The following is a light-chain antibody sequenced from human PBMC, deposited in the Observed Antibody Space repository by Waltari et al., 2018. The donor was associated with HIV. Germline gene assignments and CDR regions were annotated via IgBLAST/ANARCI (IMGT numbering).Light chain of an antibody. J-gene: IGLJ3*02. CDR3: SSYTSNNTGV. Sequence: SALTQPTSVSRSPVQSRTISCSGTSSDVRGYHYDTWYQQHPGKAPKFMIYDVSNRPSGLSIRFSASKSGNTASLNISGLQAEDEAIYYCSSYTSNNTGVFGGGTQLTVL. CDR1: SSDVRGYHY. CDR2: DVS. V-gene: IGLV2-14*03.